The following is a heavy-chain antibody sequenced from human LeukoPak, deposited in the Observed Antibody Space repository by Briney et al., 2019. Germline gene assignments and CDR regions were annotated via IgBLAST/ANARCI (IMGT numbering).Heavy chain of an antibody. CDR1: GDSVSSTSAA. V-gene: IGHV6-1*01. J-gene: IGHJ4*02. CDR2: TYYRSKWYS. Sequence: SQTLSLTCAISGDSVSSTSAAWSWIRQSPSRGLEWLGRTYYRSKWYSDYADSVKSRITINPDTSQNQFSLQLNSVTPEDTAVYYCARVTMSLFDYWGQGTLVTVSS. CDR3: ARVTMSLFDY.